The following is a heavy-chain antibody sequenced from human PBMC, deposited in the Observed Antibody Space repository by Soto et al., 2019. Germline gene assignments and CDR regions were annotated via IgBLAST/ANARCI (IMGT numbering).Heavy chain of an antibody. CDR3: ARHLRSRIAAAGTRYGWFDP. D-gene: IGHD6-13*01. V-gene: IGHV4-39*01. J-gene: IGHJ5*02. CDR2: IYYSGST. Sequence: SETLSLTCTVSGGSIISSSYYWVWIRQPPGKGLEWIGSIYYSGSTYYNPSLKSRVTISVDTSKNQFSLKLSSVTAADTAVYYCARHLRSRIAAAGTRYGWFDPWGQRTLVTVSS. CDR1: GGSIISSSYY.